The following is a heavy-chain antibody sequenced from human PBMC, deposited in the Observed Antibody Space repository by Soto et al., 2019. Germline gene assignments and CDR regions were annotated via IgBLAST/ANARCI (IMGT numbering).Heavy chain of an antibody. V-gene: IGHV1-2*04. J-gene: IGHJ6*02. CDR1: GYTFTGYY. Sequence: QVQLVQSGAEVKKPGASVKVSCKASGYTFTGYYMHWVRQAPGQGLEWMGWINPNSGGTNYAQKFQGWVTMTRDTSISTAYMELSRLRSDDTAVYYCARDRYYGSGSYYIGRYGMDVWGQGTTVTVSS. CDR2: INPNSGGT. CDR3: ARDRYYGSGSYYIGRYGMDV. D-gene: IGHD3-10*01.